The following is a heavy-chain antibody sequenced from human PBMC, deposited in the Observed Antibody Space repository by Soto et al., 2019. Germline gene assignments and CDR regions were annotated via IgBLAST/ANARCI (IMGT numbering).Heavy chain of an antibody. Sequence: AEPLSVNCAVYGGSFSGYYWSWIRQPPGKGLEWIGEINHSGSTNYNPSLKSRVTISVDTSKNQFSLKLSSVTAADTAVYYCARGEQVFCICGGCSPNWFYPRGLGTLVPVSA. D-gene: IGHD2-21*01. J-gene: IGHJ5*02. CDR3: ARGEQVFCICGGCSPNWFYP. CDR1: GGSFSGYY. V-gene: IGHV4-34*01. CDR2: INHSGST.